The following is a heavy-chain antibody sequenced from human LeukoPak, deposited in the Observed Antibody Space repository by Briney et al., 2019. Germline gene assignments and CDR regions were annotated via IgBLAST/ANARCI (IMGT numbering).Heavy chain of an antibody. Sequence: PGGSLRLSCAASGFTFDDYSMNWVRQAPGKGLEWVSSISSSSSYIYYADSVKGRFTISRDNAENSLYLQMNSLGAEDTAVYYCARDGYVWGSYRYGGSWFDPWGQGTLVTVSS. V-gene: IGHV3-21*01. CDR2: ISSSSSYI. D-gene: IGHD3-16*02. CDR1: GFTFDDYS. J-gene: IGHJ5*02. CDR3: ARDGYVWGSYRYGGSWFDP.